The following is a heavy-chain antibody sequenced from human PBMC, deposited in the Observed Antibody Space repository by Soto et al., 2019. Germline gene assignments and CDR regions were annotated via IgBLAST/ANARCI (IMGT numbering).Heavy chain of an antibody. Sequence: EVQLLESGGGLVQPGGSLRLSCAASGFTFSSYAMSWVRQAPGKGLDWVSSISGSGGSTYYADSVKGRFTISRDNSKNTLYLQMNSLRAEDTAVYYCAKAAYSGYDTSDNGYYFDYCGQGTLVTVSS. D-gene: IGHD5-12*01. J-gene: IGHJ4*02. CDR2: ISGSGGST. CDR3: AKAAYSGYDTSDNGYYFDY. V-gene: IGHV3-23*01. CDR1: GFTFSSYA.